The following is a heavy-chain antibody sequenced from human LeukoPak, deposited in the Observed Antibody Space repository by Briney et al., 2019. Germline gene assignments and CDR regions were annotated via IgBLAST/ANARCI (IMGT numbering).Heavy chain of an antibody. D-gene: IGHD3-22*01. Sequence: ASVKVSCKASGYTFTSYDINWVRQATGQGLEWMGWMNPNSGNTGYAQKFQGRVTMTRNTSISTAYMELSSLRSEDTAVYYCAKRPRDTSGYYLGAFDIWGQGTMVTISS. CDR2: MNPNSGNT. CDR1: GYTFTSYD. V-gene: IGHV1-8*01. CDR3: AKRPRDTSGYYLGAFDI. J-gene: IGHJ3*02.